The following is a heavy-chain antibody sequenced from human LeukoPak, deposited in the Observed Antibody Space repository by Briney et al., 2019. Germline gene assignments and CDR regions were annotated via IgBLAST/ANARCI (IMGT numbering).Heavy chain of an antibody. CDR2: IYPGDSDT. CDR3: ARHTKWLLLQDDYCYGMDV. D-gene: IGHD3-22*01. J-gene: IGHJ6*02. CDR1: GYSFTSYW. V-gene: IGHV5-51*01. Sequence: GESLKISCKGSGYSFTSYWIGWVRQVPGKGLEWMGIIYPGDSDTRYSPSFQGQVTISADKSISTAYLQWSSLKASDTAMYYCARHTKWLLLQDDYCYGMDVWGQGTTVTVSS.